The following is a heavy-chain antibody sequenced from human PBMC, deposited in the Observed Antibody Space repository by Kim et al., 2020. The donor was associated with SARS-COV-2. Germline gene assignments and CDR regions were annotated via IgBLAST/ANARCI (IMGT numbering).Heavy chain of an antibody. Sequence: GGSLRLSCEASGFTFSHYGMHWVRQAPGKGLEWLAFILFDGSDKYYADSVKGRFTISRDNSKSTLYLQMNSLRAEDTAVYYCAKMVEKYYYAMDVWGQGTTVSVSS. V-gene: IGHV3-30*18. J-gene: IGHJ6*02. CDR2: ILFDGSDK. D-gene: IGHD2-15*01. CDR1: GFTFSHYG. CDR3: AKMVEKYYYAMDV.